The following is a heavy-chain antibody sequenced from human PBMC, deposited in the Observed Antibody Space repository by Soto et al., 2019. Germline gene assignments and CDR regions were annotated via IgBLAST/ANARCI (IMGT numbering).Heavy chain of an antibody. Sequence: SETLSLTCTVSGGSISSYYWSWIRQPPGKGLEWIGYIYYSGSTNYNPSLKSRVTISVDTSKNQFSLKLSSVTAADTAVYYCARPGDDSSGYYPFDYWGQGTLVTVS. CDR3: ARPGDDSSGYYPFDY. CDR2: IYYSGST. CDR1: GGSISSYY. J-gene: IGHJ4*02. D-gene: IGHD3-22*01. V-gene: IGHV4-59*08.